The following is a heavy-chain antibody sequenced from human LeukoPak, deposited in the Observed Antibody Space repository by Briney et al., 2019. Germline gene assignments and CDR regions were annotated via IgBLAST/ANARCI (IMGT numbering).Heavy chain of an antibody. D-gene: IGHD3-3*01. Sequence: SVKVSCKASGGTFGSYAISWVRQPPGQGFVWMGGIIPIFGTANYAQRFKGRVTITTDESTSTAYMELSSLRSEDTAVYYCAREGIFGARSQAHWGQGTLVTVSS. V-gene: IGHV1-69*05. CDR3: AREGIFGARSQAH. CDR1: GGTFGSYA. CDR2: IIPIFGTA. J-gene: IGHJ4*02.